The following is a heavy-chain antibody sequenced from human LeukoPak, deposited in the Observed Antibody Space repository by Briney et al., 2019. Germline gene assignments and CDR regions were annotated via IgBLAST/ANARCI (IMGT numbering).Heavy chain of an antibody. Sequence: GGSLRLSCAASGFTFSSYAMSWVRQAPGKGLEWVSANSGSGGSTYYADSVKGRFTISRDNSKNTLYLQMNSLRAEDMAVYYCAKGRYCSGGSCYLDFDYWGQGTLVTVSS. J-gene: IGHJ4*02. CDR3: AKGRYCSGGSCYLDFDY. CDR2: NSGSGGST. D-gene: IGHD2-15*01. V-gene: IGHV3-23*01. CDR1: GFTFSSYA.